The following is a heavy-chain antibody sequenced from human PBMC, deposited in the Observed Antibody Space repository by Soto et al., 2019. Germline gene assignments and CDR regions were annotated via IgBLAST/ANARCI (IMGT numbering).Heavy chain of an antibody. Sequence: GGSLRLSCAAYGFTFSSYAMNWVRQATGKGLEWVSAISGSGGSTYYADSVKGRFTISRDNSKNTLYLQMNSLRAEDTAVYYCAKPKSSSYYFDYWGQGTLVTVSS. D-gene: IGHD6-6*01. V-gene: IGHV3-23*01. CDR1: GFTFSSYA. CDR3: AKPKSSSYYFDY. CDR2: ISGSGGST. J-gene: IGHJ4*02.